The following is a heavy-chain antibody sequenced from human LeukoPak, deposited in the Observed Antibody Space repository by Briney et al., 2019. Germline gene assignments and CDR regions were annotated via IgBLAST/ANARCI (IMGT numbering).Heavy chain of an antibody. D-gene: IGHD1-1*01. J-gene: IGHJ4*02. CDR1: GFTFSSYS. Sequence: GGSLRLSCAASGFTFSSYSMNWVRQAPGKGLEWVSSISSSSSYIYYADSVKGRFTIPRDNAKNSLYLQMNSLRAEDTAVYYCARKGTTGTTAPYYFDYWGQGTLVTVSS. CDR3: ARKGTTGTTAPYYFDY. V-gene: IGHV3-21*01. CDR2: ISSSSSYI.